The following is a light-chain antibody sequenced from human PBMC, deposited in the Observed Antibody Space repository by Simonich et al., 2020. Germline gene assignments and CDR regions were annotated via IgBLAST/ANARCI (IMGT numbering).Light chain of an antibody. CDR3: QQYYSTPWT. CDR2: DAS. V-gene: IGKV3D-20*01. Sequence: EIVLTQSPGTLSLSPGERATLSCRASQSVSSSYLAWYQQKPGLAPRLLLYDASSRATGIPDRFSGSGSGTDFTLTISSLQAEDVAVYYCQQYYSTPWTFGQGTKVEIK. CDR1: QSVSSSY. J-gene: IGKJ1*01.